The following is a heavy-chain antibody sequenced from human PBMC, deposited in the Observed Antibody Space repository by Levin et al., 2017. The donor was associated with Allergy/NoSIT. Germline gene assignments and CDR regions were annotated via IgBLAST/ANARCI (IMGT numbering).Heavy chain of an antibody. J-gene: IGHJ4*02. CDR2: ISGSGGST. CDR3: AKQFVRVAHFDY. CDR1: GFTFSSYA. D-gene: IGHD2-15*01. Sequence: LSLTCAASGFTFSSYAMSWVRQAPGKGLEWVSAISGSGGSTYYADSVKGRFTISRDNSKNTLYLQMNSLRAEDTAVYYCAKQFVRVAHFDYWGQGTLVTVSS. V-gene: IGHV3-23*01.